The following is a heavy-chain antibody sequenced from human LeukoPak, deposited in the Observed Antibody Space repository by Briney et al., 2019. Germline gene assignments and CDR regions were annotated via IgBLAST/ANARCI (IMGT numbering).Heavy chain of an antibody. J-gene: IGHJ4*02. CDR1: GFTFSSYA. CDR3: ARGRGKVARLMDY. D-gene: IGHD2-15*01. V-gene: IGHV4-34*01. Sequence: PGGSLRLSCAASGFTFSSYAMSWVRQSPGKGLEWIGEINHSGTTNYNPSVKSRVTISVDTSKNQFFLKLNSVTAADTAVYYCARGRGKVARLMDYWGQGTLVTVSS. CDR2: INHSGTT.